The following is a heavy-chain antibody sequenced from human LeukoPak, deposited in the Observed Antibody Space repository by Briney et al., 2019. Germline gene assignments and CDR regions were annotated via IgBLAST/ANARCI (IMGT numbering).Heavy chain of an antibody. V-gene: IGHV1-46*01. D-gene: IGHD6-13*01. Sequence: GASVKVSCKASGYTFTSYYMHWVRQAPGQGLEWMGIINPSGGSTSYAQKFQGRVTMTRDTSTSTAYIELSSLRPEDTAVYYCASSGSWYDFHYWGQGTLVTVSS. J-gene: IGHJ4*02. CDR3: ASSGSWYDFHY. CDR2: INPSGGST. CDR1: GYTFTSYY.